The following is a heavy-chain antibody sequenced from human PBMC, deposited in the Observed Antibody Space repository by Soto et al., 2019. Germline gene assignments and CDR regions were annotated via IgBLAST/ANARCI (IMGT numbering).Heavy chain of an antibody. J-gene: IGHJ4*02. CDR2: FDPEDGET. CDR1: GYTLTELS. D-gene: IGHD3-10*02. Sequence: ASVKVSCKVSGYTLTELSMHWVRQAPGKGLEWMGGFDPEDGETIYAQKFQGRVTMTEDTSTDTAYMELSSLRSEDTAVYYCATVGTRLRSGVVDYWGQGTLVTVSS. CDR3: ATVGTRLRSGVVDY. V-gene: IGHV1-24*01.